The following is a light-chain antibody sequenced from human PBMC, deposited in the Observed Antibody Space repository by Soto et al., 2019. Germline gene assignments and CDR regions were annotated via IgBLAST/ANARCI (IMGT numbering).Light chain of an antibody. V-gene: IGKV3-15*01. Sequence: EIVITQSPVTLSVSLGERATLSCRASQSVSSNLAWYQQKPGQAPRLLIYAASTRATGIPARFSGSGSGTEFTLTISSLQSEDFAVYYCQQYNNWLYTFGQGTRLEIK. CDR1: QSVSSN. CDR2: AAS. CDR3: QQYNNWLYT. J-gene: IGKJ5*01.